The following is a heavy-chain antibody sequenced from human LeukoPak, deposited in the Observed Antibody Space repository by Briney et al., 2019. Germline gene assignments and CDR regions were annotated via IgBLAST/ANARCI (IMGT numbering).Heavy chain of an antibody. CDR1: GGSFSGYY. CDR3: AVGGVRYCSSTSCSAEGPYYYYGMDV. V-gene: IGHV4-34*01. D-gene: IGHD2-2*01. CDR2: INHSGST. Sequence: PSETLSLTCAVYGGSFSGYYWSWIRQPPGKGLEWIGEINHSGSTNYNPSLKSRVTISVDTSKNQFSLKLSSVTAADTAVYYCAVGGVRYCSSTSCSAEGPYYYYGMDVWGQGTTVTVSS. J-gene: IGHJ6*02.